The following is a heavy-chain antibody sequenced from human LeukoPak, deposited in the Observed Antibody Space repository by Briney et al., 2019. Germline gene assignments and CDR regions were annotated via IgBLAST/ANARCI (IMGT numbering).Heavy chain of an antibody. V-gene: IGHV3-48*01. CDR2: MGSSGKTI. CDR3: ARGQSDVSGYYPYLDY. D-gene: IGHD3-3*01. Sequence: GGSLRLSCAASGFTFSGYSMNWVRQAPGKGLEWISYMGSSGKTIYYADSVKGRFTISRDNAKNSLYLQMNSLTVEDTAVYYCARGQSDVSGYYPYLDYWGQGTLVTVSS. J-gene: IGHJ4*02. CDR1: GFTFSGYS.